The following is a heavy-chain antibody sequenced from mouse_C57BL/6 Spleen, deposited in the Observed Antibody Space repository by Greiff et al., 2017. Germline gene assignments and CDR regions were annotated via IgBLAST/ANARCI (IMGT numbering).Heavy chain of an antibody. V-gene: IGHV1-15*01. CDR2: IDPETGGT. J-gene: IGHJ1*03. CDR1: GYTFTDYE. Sequence: VQLQQSGAELVRPGASVTLSCKASGYTFTDYEMHWVKQTPVHGLEWIGAIDPETGGTAYNQKFKGKAILTADKSSSTAYMELRSLTSEDSAVYYCTGRYGSSYWYFDVWGTGTTVTVSS. CDR3: TGRYGSSYWYFDV. D-gene: IGHD1-1*01.